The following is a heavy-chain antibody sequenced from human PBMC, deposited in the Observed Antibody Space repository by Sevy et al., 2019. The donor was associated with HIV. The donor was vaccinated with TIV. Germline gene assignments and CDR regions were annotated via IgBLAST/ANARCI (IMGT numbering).Heavy chain of an antibody. V-gene: IGHV1-24*01. J-gene: IGHJ6*02. CDR1: GYTLTELS. CDR3: ATVGGYCSSTSCSHYYYYYGMDV. Sequence: ASVKVSCKVSGYTLTELSMHWVRQAPGKGLEWMGGFDPEDGETIYAQKFQGRVTMTEDTSTDKAYMVLSSLRSEETAVYYCATVGGYCSSTSCSHYYYYYGMDVWGQGTTVTVSS. CDR2: FDPEDGET. D-gene: IGHD2-2*01.